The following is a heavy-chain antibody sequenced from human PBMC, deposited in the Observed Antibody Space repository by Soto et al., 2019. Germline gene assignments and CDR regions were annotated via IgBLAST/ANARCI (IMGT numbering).Heavy chain of an antibody. Sequence: PGESLKISCNGSGYSFTNYWIGWVRQMPGKGLEWMGMIYPGDSDTRYSPSFQGQVTISDDKSISTAYLQWSSLKASDTAMYYCAAYSGSSGRHFDYWGQGTLVTVSS. CDR1: GYSFTNYW. CDR2: IYPGDSDT. CDR3: AAYSGSSGRHFDY. J-gene: IGHJ4*02. D-gene: IGHD6-6*01. V-gene: IGHV5-51*01.